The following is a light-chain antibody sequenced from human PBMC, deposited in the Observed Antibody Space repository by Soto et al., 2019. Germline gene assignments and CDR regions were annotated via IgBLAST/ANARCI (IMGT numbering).Light chain of an antibody. V-gene: IGKV1-39*01. CDR3: QQSYSTPEIT. CDR1: QSISSY. Sequence: DIQMTQSPSSLSASVGDRVTITCRASQSISSYLNWYQQKPGKAPKLLIYAASSLQSGVPSRFSGSGSGTDSTLTISSLQPEDFATYYCQQSYSTPEITFGPGTKVDNK. CDR2: AAS. J-gene: IGKJ3*01.